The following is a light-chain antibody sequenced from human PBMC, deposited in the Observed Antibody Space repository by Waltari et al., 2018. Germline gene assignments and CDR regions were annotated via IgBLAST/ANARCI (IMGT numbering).Light chain of an antibody. Sequence: QSALTQPASVSGSPGQSIPIPCTGTSFDVGDYNFVSWYQHHPGKAPKLIIYDVSDRPSGVSNRFSGSKSGNTASLTISGLQAEDEAMYYCSSFTGSSFVLFGGGTMLTVL. CDR3: SSFTGSSFVL. V-gene: IGLV2-14*03. CDR1: SFDVGDYNF. CDR2: DVS. J-gene: IGLJ2*01.